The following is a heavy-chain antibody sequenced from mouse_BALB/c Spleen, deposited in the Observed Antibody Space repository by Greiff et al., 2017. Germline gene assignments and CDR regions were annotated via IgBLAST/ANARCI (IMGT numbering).Heavy chain of an antibody. D-gene: IGHD2-14*01. CDR1: GYTFTSYW. Sequence: QVQLQQPGAELVKPGASVKLSCKASGYTFTSYWMHWVKQRPGQGLEWIGEIDPSDSYTNYNQKFKGKATLTVDKSSSTAYMQLSSLTSEDSAVYYCYYRYFDYWGQGTTLTVSS. CDR3: YYRYFDY. CDR2: IDPSDSYT. J-gene: IGHJ2*01. V-gene: IGHV1-69*02.